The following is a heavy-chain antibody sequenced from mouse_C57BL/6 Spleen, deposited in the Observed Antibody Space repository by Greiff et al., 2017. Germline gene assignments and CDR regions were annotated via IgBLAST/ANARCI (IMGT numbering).Heavy chain of an antibody. CDR2: ISSGNSTI. CDR1: GFTFRDYG. CDR3: ERPKDYGSSLYAMDD. J-gene: IGHJ4*01. V-gene: IGHV5-17*01. D-gene: IGHD1-1*01. Sequence: EVMLVESGGGLVKPGGSLKLSCAASGFTFRDYGMHWVRQAPEKGLEWVAYISSGNSTIYYADTVKGRFTISRDNAKNTLFLQMTSLRSEDTAMYYGERPKDYGSSLYAMDDWGQGTSVTVSA.